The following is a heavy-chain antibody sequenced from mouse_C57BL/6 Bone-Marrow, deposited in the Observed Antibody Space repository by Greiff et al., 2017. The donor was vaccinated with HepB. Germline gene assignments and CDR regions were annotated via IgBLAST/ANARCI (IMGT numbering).Heavy chain of an antibody. Sequence: VQLKQSGAELVRPGASVKLSCTASGFNIKDDYMHWVKQRPEQGLEWIGWIDPENGDTEYASKFQGKATITADTSSNTAYLQLSSLTSEDTAVYYCTTAVNFDYWGQGTTLTVSS. J-gene: IGHJ2*01. CDR2: IDPENGDT. D-gene: IGHD2-5*01. CDR3: TTAVNFDY. CDR1: GFNIKDDY. V-gene: IGHV14-4*01.